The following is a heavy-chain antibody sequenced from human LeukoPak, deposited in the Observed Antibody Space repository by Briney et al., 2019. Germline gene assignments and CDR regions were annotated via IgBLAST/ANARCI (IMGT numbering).Heavy chain of an antibody. CDR2: IMRDGSEK. V-gene: IGHV3-7*01. J-gene: IGHJ4*02. CDR3: ARDPSRGYSYGYADY. CDR1: GFSFSTYR. Sequence: GGSLRLSCAASGFSFSTYRMNWVRQPPGKGLEWVANIMRDGSEKYYVDSVKGRFTISRDNAKNSLYLQMNSLRAEDTAVYYCARDPSRGYSYGYADYWGQGSLVIVSS. D-gene: IGHD5-18*01.